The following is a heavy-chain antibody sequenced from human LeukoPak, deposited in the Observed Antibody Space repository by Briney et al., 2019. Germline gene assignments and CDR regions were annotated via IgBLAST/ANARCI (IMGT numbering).Heavy chain of an antibody. CDR3: ARDRRTMVRGVIITALGDYMDV. V-gene: IGHV3-11*01. CDR2: ISSSGSTI. CDR1: GFTFSDYY. J-gene: IGHJ6*03. D-gene: IGHD3-10*01. Sequence: GGSLRLSRAASGFTFSDYYMSWIRQAPGKGLEWVSYISSSGSTIYYADSVKGRFTISRDNAKNSLYLQMNSLRAEDAAVYYCARDRRTMVRGVIITALGDYMDVWGKGTTVTVSS.